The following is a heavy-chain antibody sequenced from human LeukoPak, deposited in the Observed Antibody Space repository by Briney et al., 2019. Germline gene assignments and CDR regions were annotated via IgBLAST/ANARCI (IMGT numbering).Heavy chain of an antibody. CDR1: GGSISSYC. V-gene: IGHV4-59*01. J-gene: IGHJ4*02. CDR3: ARGTYGSGSYLPSYYFDY. D-gene: IGHD3-10*01. CDR2: IYYSGST. Sequence: PSETLSLTCTVSGGSISSYCWSWIRQPPGKGLEWIRYIYYSGSTNYNPSLKSRVTISVDTSKNQFSLKLSSVTAADTAVYYCARGTYGSGSYLPSYYFDYWGQGTLVTVSS.